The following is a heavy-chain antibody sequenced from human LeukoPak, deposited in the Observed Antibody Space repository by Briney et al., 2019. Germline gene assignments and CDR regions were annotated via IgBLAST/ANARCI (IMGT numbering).Heavy chain of an antibody. D-gene: IGHD2-15*01. J-gene: IGHJ6*03. V-gene: IGHV3-30*02. CDR3: AKTFCSGGTCYPYNYYYMDV. CDR2: IRYDGNNK. Sequence: PGGSLRLSCAASGFTFSSYWMSWVRQAPGKGLEWVGIIRYDGNNKNNADSVKGRFTISRDNSKNTVYLQMNSLRPEDTAVYYCAKTFCSGGTCYPYNYYYMDVWGKGTAVTVSS. CDR1: GFTFSSYW.